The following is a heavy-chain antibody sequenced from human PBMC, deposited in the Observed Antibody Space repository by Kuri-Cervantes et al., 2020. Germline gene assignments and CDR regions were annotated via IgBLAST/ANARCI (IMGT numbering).Heavy chain of an antibody. Sequence: GESLKISCAASGFTFSSYWMSWVRQAPGKGLEWVANIKQDGSEKYYVDSVKGRFTISRDNAKNSLYLQMNNLEAGDTAFYYCAREGGSGSYYEGFDYWGQGTLVTVSS. V-gene: IGHV3-7*01. CDR3: AREGGSGSYYEGFDY. D-gene: IGHD1-26*01. CDR2: IKQDGSEK. CDR1: GFTFSSYW. J-gene: IGHJ4*02.